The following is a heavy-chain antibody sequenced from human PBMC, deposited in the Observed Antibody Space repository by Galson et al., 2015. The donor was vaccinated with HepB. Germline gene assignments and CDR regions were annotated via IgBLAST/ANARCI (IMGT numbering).Heavy chain of an antibody. CDR1: GFTFSSYS. CDR2: ISSSSSTI. Sequence: SLRLSCAASGFTFSSYSMNWVRQAPGKGLEWVSYISSSSSTIYYADSVKGRFTISRDNAKNSLYLQMNSLRDEDTAVYYCARDKEPDSGSYYYYGMDVWGQGTTVTVSS. CDR3: ARDKEPDSGSYYYYGMDV. D-gene: IGHD1-26*01. J-gene: IGHJ6*02. V-gene: IGHV3-48*02.